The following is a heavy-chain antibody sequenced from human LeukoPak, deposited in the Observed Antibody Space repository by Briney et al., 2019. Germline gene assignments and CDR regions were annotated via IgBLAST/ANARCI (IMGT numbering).Heavy chain of an antibody. J-gene: IGHJ4*02. CDR3: ARSRQKQKSMITFGGVISPLFDY. D-gene: IGHD3-16*01. V-gene: IGHV1-8*01. Sequence: ASVKVSCKASGYTFTSYDINWVRQATGQGLEWMGWMNPNSGNTGYAQKFQGRVTMTRNTSISTAYMELSSLRSEDTAVYYCARSRQKQKSMITFGGVISPLFDYWGQGTLVTVSS. CDR1: GYTFTSYD. CDR2: MNPNSGNT.